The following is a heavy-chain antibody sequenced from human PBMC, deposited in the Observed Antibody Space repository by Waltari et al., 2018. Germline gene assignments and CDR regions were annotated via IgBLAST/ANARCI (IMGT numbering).Heavy chain of an antibody. J-gene: IGHJ6*02. CDR1: GGTFSNYA. D-gene: IGHD5-18*01. Sequence: QVQLVQSGAEVQKPGSSVKVSCKASGGTFSNYAINWVRQAPGQGLEWMGRIIPIFGITKYAQNFQGRVTITADKSTSTAYMELSSLRSEETAVYYCARGKDTAMVEDYYYGMDLWGQGTTVTVSS. CDR3: ARGKDTAMVEDYYYGMDL. V-gene: IGHV1-69*04. CDR2: IIPIFGIT.